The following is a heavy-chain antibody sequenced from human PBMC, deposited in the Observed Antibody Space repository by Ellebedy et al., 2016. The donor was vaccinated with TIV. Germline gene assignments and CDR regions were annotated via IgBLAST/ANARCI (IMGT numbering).Heavy chain of an antibody. CDR2: INPDGSAE. CDR1: GFIISDDW. V-gene: IGHV3-7*03. D-gene: IGHD3-10*01. J-gene: IGHJ4*02. Sequence: GESLKISCEVSGFIISDDWMSRVRQAPGKGLEWVAHINPDGSAEYYVDSVKGRFSISRDNAKRSLFLQMNSLRVDDTAVYYCVTWDQDYGRWGQGSLVTISS. CDR3: VTWDQDYGR.